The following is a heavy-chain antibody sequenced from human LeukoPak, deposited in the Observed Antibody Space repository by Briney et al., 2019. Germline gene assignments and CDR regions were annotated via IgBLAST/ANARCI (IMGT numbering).Heavy chain of an antibody. D-gene: IGHD2-2*01. CDR3: ARGRGGYCSSTSCYDAFDI. CDR1: GYTFTGYY. CDR2: INPNNGNT. J-gene: IGHJ3*02. V-gene: IGHV1-18*04. Sequence: GSVKVSCKASGYTFTGYYMHWVRQAPGQGLEWMGWINPNNGNTNYAQKLQGRVTMTTDTSTSTAYMELRSLRSDDTAVYYCARGRGGYCSSTSCYDAFDIWGQGTMVTVSS.